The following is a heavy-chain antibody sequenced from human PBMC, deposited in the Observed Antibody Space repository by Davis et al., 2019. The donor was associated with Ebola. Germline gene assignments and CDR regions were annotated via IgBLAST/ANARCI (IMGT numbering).Heavy chain of an antibody. CDR2: INAGNGNT. J-gene: IGHJ4*02. V-gene: IGHV1-3*01. D-gene: IGHD6-13*01. Sequence: AASVKVSCKASGYTFTSYAIHWVRQPPGQRLEWMGWINAGNGNTKYSQKFQGRVTITRDTSASTAYMELSSLRSEDTAVYYCAGSSTWYHSAEYWGQGTLVTVSS. CDR3: AGSSTWYHSAEY. CDR1: GYTFTSYA.